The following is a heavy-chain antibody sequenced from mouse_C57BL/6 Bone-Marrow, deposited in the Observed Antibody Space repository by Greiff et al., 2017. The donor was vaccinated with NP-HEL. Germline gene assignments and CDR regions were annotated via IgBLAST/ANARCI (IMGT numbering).Heavy chain of an antibody. D-gene: IGHD1-1*01. J-gene: IGHJ3*01. CDR2: IDPENGDT. CDR3: TTYGRDAY. CDR1: GFNIKDDY. Sequence: EVQLVESGAELVRPGASVKLSCTASGFNIKDDYMHWVKQRPEQGLEWIGWIDPENGDTEYASKFQGKATITADTSSNTAYLQLSSLTSEDTAVYYCTTYGRDAYWGQGTLVTVSA. V-gene: IGHV14-4*01.